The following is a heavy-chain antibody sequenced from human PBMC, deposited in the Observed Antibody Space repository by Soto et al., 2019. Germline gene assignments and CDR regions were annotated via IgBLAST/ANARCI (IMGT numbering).Heavy chain of an antibody. CDR2: ISGSGGST. V-gene: IGHV3-23*01. Sequence: GGSLRLSCAASGFTFSSYAMSWVRQAPGKGLEWVSAISGSGGSTYYADSVKGRFTISRDNSKNTLYLQMNSLRAEDTAVYYCAKVSIATRREQSHMDVWGQGTTVTVSS. J-gene: IGHJ6*02. CDR1: GFTFSSYA. D-gene: IGHD6-13*01. CDR3: AKVSIATRREQSHMDV.